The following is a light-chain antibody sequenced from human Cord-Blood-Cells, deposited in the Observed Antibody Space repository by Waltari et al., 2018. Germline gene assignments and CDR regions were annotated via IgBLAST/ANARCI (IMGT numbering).Light chain of an antibody. Sequence: EIVMTQPPATRSVSPGESATLSCRASQSVSSNLAWYQQKPGQAPRLLIYGASTRATGIPARFSGSGSGTEFTLTISSLQSEDFAVYYCQQYNNWPPFTFGPGTKVDIK. CDR3: QQYNNWPPFT. CDR1: QSVSSN. J-gene: IGKJ3*01. CDR2: GAS. V-gene: IGKV3-15*01.